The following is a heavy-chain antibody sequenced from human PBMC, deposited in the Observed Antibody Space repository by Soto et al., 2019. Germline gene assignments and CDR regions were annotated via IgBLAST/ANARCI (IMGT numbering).Heavy chain of an antibody. V-gene: IGHV4-59*08. CDR1: GGSMSAFY. CDR2: ISYSGGT. J-gene: IGHJ6*03. CDR3: ARRGAPNYYYYLDV. Sequence: SETLSLTCIVSGGSMSAFYWSWIRQPPGNGLEWIGYISYSGGTNHNPSLKSRVTISVDTSKNHLSLKLSSVTAADTAVYYCARRGAPNYYYYLDVWGNGTTVTVSS.